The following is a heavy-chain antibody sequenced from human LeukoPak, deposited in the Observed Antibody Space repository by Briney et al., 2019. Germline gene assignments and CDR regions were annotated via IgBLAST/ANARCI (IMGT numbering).Heavy chain of an antibody. CDR2: INHSGST. Sequence: PSETLSLTCAVYGGSFRGYYWSWIRQPPGKGLEGIGEINHSGSTNYNPSLKRRVTISVDTSKNQFCLKLSSVTAAHTAVYYCASPYDYYAFDIWGQGTMVTVSS. CDR1: GGSFRGYY. CDR3: ASPYDYYAFDI. V-gene: IGHV4-34*01. D-gene: IGHD3-16*01. J-gene: IGHJ3*02.